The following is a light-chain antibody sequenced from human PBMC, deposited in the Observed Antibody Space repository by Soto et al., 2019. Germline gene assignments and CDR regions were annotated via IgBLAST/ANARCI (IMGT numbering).Light chain of an antibody. CDR1: QDVTTN. CDR2: DIS. J-gene: IGKJ5*01. Sequence: EIPMTQFPDILSASAGAVVTLSCRAAQDVTTNFAWYQQKRGQAPRLLIYDISSRATGVPARFSGSGSGTESTLSISGLQSEDFAVYFCQQYNNWPFSFGQGTRLEI. CDR3: QQYNNWPFS. V-gene: IGKV3-15*01.